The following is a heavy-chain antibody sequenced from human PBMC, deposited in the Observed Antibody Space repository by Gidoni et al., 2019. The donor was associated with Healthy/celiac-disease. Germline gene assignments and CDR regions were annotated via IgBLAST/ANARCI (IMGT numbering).Heavy chain of an antibody. CDR1: GFTFSRYA. Sequence: EVQLLESGGGLVQPGGSLRLSCAASGFTFSRYAMSWVRQAPGKGLEWVSAISGSGGSTYYADSVKGRFTISRDNSKNTLYLQMNSLRAEDTAVYYCAKDRLYYDFWSGYSNYYYYGMDVWGQGTTVTVSS. CDR3: AKDRLYYDFWSGYSNYYYYGMDV. D-gene: IGHD3-3*01. J-gene: IGHJ6*02. CDR2: ISGSGGST. V-gene: IGHV3-23*01.